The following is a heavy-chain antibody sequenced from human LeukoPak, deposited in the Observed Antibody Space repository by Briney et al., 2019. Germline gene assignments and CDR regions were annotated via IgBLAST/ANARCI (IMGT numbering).Heavy chain of an antibody. CDR3: VRDLGGRSGH. V-gene: IGHV3-21*01. CDR2: ISSSTSYI. CDR1: GFTFSSYS. J-gene: IGHJ4*02. Sequence: GGSLRLSCAASGFTFSSYSMNWIRQAPGKGLEWVSSISSSTSYIYYADSVKGRFTISKDNAKNSLYLQMNSLRAEDTAVYYCVRDLGGRSGHWGQGTLVTVSS. D-gene: IGHD1-26*01.